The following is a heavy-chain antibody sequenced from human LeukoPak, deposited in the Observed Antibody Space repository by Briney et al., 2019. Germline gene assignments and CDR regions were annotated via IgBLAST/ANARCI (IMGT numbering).Heavy chain of an antibody. Sequence: SETLSLTCTVSGGSISSSSYYWGWIRQPPGKGLEWIGSIYYSGSTYYNPSLKSRVTISVDTSKSQFSLKLSSVTAADTAVYYLARASRSKRRSVFNFWGQGTMVTVSS. CDR3: ARASRSKRRSVFNF. CDR1: GGSISSSSYY. CDR2: IYYSGST. D-gene: IGHD2-2*01. V-gene: IGHV4-39*01. J-gene: IGHJ3*01.